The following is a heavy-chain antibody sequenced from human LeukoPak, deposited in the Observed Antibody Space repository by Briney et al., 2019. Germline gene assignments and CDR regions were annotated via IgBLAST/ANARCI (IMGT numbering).Heavy chain of an antibody. CDR1: GFTFSSYA. D-gene: IGHD6-19*01. V-gene: IGHV3-64D*09. Sequence: PGGSLRLSCSASGFTFSSYAMHWVRQAPGKGLEYVSAISSNGGSTYYADSVKGRFTISRDNSKNTLYLQMRSLRAEDTAVYYCVPLAVAADSRIDYWGQGTLVTVSS. CDR3: VPLAVAADSRIDY. J-gene: IGHJ4*02. CDR2: ISSNGGST.